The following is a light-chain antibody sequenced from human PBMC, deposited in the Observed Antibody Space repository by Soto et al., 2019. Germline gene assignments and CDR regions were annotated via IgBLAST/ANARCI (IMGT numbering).Light chain of an antibody. CDR3: SSYAGSNTFVV. CDR2: EVN. J-gene: IGLJ2*01. V-gene: IGLV2-8*01. CDR1: SSDIGGYKY. Sequence: QSVLTQPPSASGSPGQSVTISCTGTSSDIGGYKYVSWYQQHPGKAPKLMIYEVNRRPSGVPDRFSGSTSGNTASLTVSGLQSEDEADYYCSSYAGSNTFVVFGGGTQLTVL.